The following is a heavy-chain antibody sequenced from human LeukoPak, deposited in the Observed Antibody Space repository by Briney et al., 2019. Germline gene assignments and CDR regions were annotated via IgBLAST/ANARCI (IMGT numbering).Heavy chain of an antibody. Sequence: GASVKVSCKASGYTFTSYAMHWVRQAPGQRLEWMGWINAGNGNTKYSQEFQGRVTITRDTSASTAYMELSSLRSEDMAVYYCARAGDKYSSSSGSFDYWGQGTLVTVSS. CDR2: INAGNGNT. CDR3: ARAGDKYSSSSGSFDY. D-gene: IGHD6-6*01. J-gene: IGHJ4*02. CDR1: GYTFTSYA. V-gene: IGHV1-3*03.